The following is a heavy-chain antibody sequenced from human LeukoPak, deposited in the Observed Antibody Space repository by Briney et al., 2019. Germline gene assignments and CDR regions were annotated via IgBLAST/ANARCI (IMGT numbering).Heavy chain of an antibody. CDR3: VKEYTGSFYNFENWFDP. D-gene: IGHD3-10*01. CDR2: ISGSGRDT. Sequence: GGSLRLSCSASGLTLSIYAMGWVRQAPGKGLQWVAGISGSGRDTYSAESVKGRFTISRDNVNNTVLLQMNSLRAEDTAIYYCVKEYTGSFYNFENWFDPWGQGTVVTVSP. J-gene: IGHJ5*02. CDR1: GLTLSIYA. V-gene: IGHV3-23*01.